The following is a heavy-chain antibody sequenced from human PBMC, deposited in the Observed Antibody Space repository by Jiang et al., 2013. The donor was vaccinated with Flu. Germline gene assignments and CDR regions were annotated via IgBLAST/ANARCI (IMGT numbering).Heavy chain of an antibody. D-gene: IGHD3-9*01. CDR3: ARAGYYKWTYYFDY. CDR2: IYYSGST. J-gene: IGHJ4*02. V-gene: IGHV4-59*01. Sequence: LLKPSETLSLTCTVSGGSISSYYWSWIRQPPGKGLEWIGYIYYSGSTNYNPSLKSRVTISVDTSKNQFSLKLSSVTAADTAVYYCARAGYYKWTYYFDYWGQGTLVTVSS. CDR1: GGSISSYY.